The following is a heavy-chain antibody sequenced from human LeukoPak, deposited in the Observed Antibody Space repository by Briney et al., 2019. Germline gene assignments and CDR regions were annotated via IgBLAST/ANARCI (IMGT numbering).Heavy chain of an antibody. D-gene: IGHD3-10*01. V-gene: IGHV3-9*03. CDR2: ISWNSGSI. Sequence: PVRSLRLSCAASGFTFDDYAMHWVRRAPGKGLEWVSGISWNSGSIVYADSVKGRFTICRDNAKHSLYLQMNSLRAEAMALYYCAKGVRITMVRGAFDIWGQGTMVTVSS. CDR1: GFTFDDYA. CDR3: AKGVRITMVRGAFDI. J-gene: IGHJ3*02.